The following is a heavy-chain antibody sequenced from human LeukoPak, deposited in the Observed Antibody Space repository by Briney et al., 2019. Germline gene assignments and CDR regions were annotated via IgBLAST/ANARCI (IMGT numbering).Heavy chain of an antibody. V-gene: IGHV3-23*01. CDR1: GFTFSSYA. CDR3: AQDKRGCKNSESCDAFDI. CDR2: ISGVGDAT. Sequence: GGSLRLSCAASGFTFSSYAMSWVRQAPGKGLEWVSAISGVGDATYYAESVRGRFTISRDNSRNTLYLQMKTLRVEDTAVYYCAQDKRGCKNSESCDAFDIWGQGTMVTVSS. D-gene: IGHD1-26*01. J-gene: IGHJ3*02.